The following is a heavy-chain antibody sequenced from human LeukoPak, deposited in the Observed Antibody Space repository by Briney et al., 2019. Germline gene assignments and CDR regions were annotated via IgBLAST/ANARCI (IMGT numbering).Heavy chain of an antibody. V-gene: IGHV1-18*01. D-gene: IGHD6-19*01. CDR2: ISAYNGNT. CDR1: GYTFPSYG. Sequence: GASVKVSCKASGYTFPSYGISWVRQAPGQGLEWMGWISAYNGNTNYAQKLQGRVTMTTDTSTSTAYMELRSLRSDDTAVCCCARDSGYSSGWYLGFDYWGQGTLVTVSS. CDR3: ARDSGYSSGWYLGFDY. J-gene: IGHJ4*02.